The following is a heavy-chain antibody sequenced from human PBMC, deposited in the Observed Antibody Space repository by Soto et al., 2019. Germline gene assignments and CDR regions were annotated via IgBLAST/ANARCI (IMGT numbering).Heavy chain of an antibody. CDR3: ATFRDGYNYYYGMDV. CDR1: GGTFSSYA. V-gene: IGHV1-69*06. D-gene: IGHD2-21*01. Sequence: SVKVSCKASGGTFSSYAISWVRQAPGQGLEWMGGIIPIFGTANYAQKFQGRVTITADKSTSTAYMELSSLRSEDTAVYYCATFRDGYNYYYGMDVWGQGTKVTVSS. CDR2: IIPIFGTA. J-gene: IGHJ6*02.